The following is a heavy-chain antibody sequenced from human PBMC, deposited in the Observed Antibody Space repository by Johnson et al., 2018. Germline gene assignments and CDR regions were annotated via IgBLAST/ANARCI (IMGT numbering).Heavy chain of an antibody. CDR2: IYSGGST. D-gene: IGHD3-3*01. CDR3: ARAMPPNKYDYWLAFDI. V-gene: IGHV3-53*01. Sequence: QLVESGGGLIQXGGSLRLSCSASGFTVSSSYMTWVRQAPGKGLEWVSVIYSGGSTYYADSVKGRFTISRDNSKNKLYFKMNSLRADDTAVYYCARAMPPNKYDYWLAFDIWGQGTMVSVSS. J-gene: IGHJ3*02. CDR1: GFTVSSSY.